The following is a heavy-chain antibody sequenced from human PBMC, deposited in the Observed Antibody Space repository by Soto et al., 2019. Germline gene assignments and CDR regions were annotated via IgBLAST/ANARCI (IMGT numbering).Heavy chain of an antibody. V-gene: IGHV3-33*01. CDR2: IWYDGSNK. J-gene: IGHJ6*02. CDR3: ARDGAEVGATNYYYYGMDV. CDR1: GFTFSSYG. Sequence: QVQLVESGGGVVQPGRSLRLSCAASGFTFSSYGMHWVRQAPGKGLEWVAVIWYDGSNKYYADSVKGRFTISRDNSKNTLYLQMNSLRAEDTAVYYCARDGAEVGATNYYYYGMDVWGQGTTVTVSS. D-gene: IGHD1-26*01.